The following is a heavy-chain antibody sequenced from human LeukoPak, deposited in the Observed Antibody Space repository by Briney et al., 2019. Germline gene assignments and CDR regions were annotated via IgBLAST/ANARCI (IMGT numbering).Heavy chain of an antibody. Sequence: SGTLSLTCAVSGDSISDKYWWRWVRQFPDKGLEWIGEVYRSGGTSYNPSLKSRVTVSIDYSKNQFSLNLRSVTAADTAVYYCGRHANGDSSAAFDLWGQGTMVFVSS. J-gene: IGHJ3*01. D-gene: IGHD2-8*01. CDR1: GDSISDKYW. CDR3: GRHANGDSSAAFDL. CDR2: VYRSGGT. V-gene: IGHV4-4*02.